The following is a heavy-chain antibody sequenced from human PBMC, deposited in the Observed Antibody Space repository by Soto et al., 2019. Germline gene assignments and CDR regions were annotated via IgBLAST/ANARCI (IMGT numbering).Heavy chain of an antibody. J-gene: IGHJ4*02. D-gene: IGHD3-3*01. V-gene: IGHV1-3*01. Sequence: ASVKVSCKASGYTFTSYAMHWVRQAPGQRLEWMGWINAGNGNTKYSQKFQGRVTITRDTSASTAYMELSSLRSEDTAVYYCARDPDDFWSGYLDYWGQGTLVTVSS. CDR3: ARDPDDFWSGYLDY. CDR1: GYTFTSYA. CDR2: INAGNGNT.